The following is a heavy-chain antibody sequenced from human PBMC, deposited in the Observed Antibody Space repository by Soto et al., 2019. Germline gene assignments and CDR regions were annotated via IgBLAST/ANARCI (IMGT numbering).Heavy chain of an antibody. CDR1: GDTFNFYS. J-gene: IGHJ4*02. CDR2: VNPILSMS. CDR3: ASSYGSGYRAFDY. D-gene: IGHD3-10*01. V-gene: IGHV1-69*02. Sequence: QVQLVQSGAEVKRPGSSVKVSCKASGDTFNFYSINWVRQAPGVGLEWVGRVNPILSMSNYAQRFQGRVTMTADKSTSTDYMERRSLRSEDTAIYYCASSYGSGYRAFDYWGQGALVTVSS.